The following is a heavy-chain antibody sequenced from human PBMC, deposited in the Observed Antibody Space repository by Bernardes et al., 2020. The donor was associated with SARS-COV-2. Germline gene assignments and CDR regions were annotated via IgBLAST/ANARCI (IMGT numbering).Heavy chain of an antibody. Sequence: SGPTLLKPTETLTLTCSVSVFSLYAATMGVSWLRQPPGKALEWLANIYSDDHTSYSASLRSRLTISKDTSKSQVVFTMTNMGPGDTATYFCARMIKAGDYDFWSGYHSFPDYWGQGSLVTVSS. D-gene: IGHD3-3*01. CDR3: ARMIKAGDYDFWSGYHSFPDY. CDR1: VFSLYAATMG. CDR2: IYSDDHT. J-gene: IGHJ4*02. V-gene: IGHV2-26*02.